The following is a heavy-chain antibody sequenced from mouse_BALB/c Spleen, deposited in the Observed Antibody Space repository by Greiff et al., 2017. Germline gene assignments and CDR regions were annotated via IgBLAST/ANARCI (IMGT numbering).Heavy chain of an antibody. J-gene: IGHJ3*01. D-gene: IGHD1-2*01. CDR3: ARPSLLRLPAWFAY. V-gene: IGHV5-6*01. CDR1: GFTFSSYG. CDR2: ISSGGSYT. Sequence: EVKLMESGGDLVKPGGSLKLSCAASGFTFSSYGMSWVRQTPDKRLEWVATISSGGSYTYYPDSVKGRFTISRDNAKNTLYLQMSSLKSEDTAMYYCARPSLLRLPAWFAYWGQGTLVTVSA.